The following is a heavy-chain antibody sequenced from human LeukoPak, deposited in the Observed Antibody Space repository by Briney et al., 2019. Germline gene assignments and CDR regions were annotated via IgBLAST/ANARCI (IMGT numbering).Heavy chain of an antibody. CDR2: ISSSSSYT. CDR1: GFTFSDYY. J-gene: IGHJ4*02. Sequence: GGSLRLPCAASGFTFSDYYMSWIRQAPGKGLEWVSYISSSSSYTNYADSVKGRFTISRDNAKNSLYLQMNSLRAEDTAVYYCARGTRYDILTGYSYYFDYWGQGTLVTVSS. D-gene: IGHD3-9*01. CDR3: ARGTRYDILTGYSYYFDY. V-gene: IGHV3-11*05.